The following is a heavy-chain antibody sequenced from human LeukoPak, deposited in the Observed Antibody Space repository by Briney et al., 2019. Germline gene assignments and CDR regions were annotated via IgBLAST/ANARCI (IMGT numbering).Heavy chain of an antibody. CDR2: IIPIFGTA. J-gene: IGHJ4*02. CDR3: ALSTTFGGVIAPDFDY. Sequence: GPSVTVSCKASGGTFSSYAISWVRQAPGQGLEWMGGIIPIFGTANYAQKFQGRVTITADKSTSTAYMELSSLRSEDTAVYYCALSTTFGGVIAPDFDYWGQGTLVTVSS. V-gene: IGHV1-69*06. D-gene: IGHD3-16*02. CDR1: GGTFSSYA.